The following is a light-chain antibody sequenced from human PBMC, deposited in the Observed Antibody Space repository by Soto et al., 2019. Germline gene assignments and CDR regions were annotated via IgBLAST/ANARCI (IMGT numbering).Light chain of an antibody. V-gene: IGLV2-23*02. CDR1: SSDVGRNNH. CDR2: EVS. Sequence: QSVLTQPASVSASPGQSITISCTGTSSDVGRNNHISWFQQYPGKAPKLMIYEVSQRPSGVADRFSGSKSDNTASLTISGLQADDEDEDYYCSYTWSSPHYVFGTGTKVTVL. J-gene: IGLJ1*01. CDR3: CSYTWSSPHYV.